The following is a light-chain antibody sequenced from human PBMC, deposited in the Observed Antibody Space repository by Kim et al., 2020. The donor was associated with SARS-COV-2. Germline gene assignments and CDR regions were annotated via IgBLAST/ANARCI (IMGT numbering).Light chain of an antibody. V-gene: IGKV3-20*01. Sequence: SPGERATLCCRTSQTVSGGRLAWYPPRPGQAPRLVIYASSSRATGTPDRFSGSGSGTDFTLTIHRLEPEDFAVYYCQQYGTSPTAFGQGTKVDIK. J-gene: IGKJ2*01. CDR1: QTVSGGR. CDR2: ASS. CDR3: QQYGTSPTA.